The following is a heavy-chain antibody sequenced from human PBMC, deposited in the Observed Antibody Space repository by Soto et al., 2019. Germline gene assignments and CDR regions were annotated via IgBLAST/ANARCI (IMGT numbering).Heavy chain of an antibody. CDR1: GGSISSGDYY. D-gene: IGHD3-10*01. CDR3: ARAQGSGFLVS. J-gene: IGHJ4*02. V-gene: IGHV4-30-4*01. CDR2: IYYSGST. Sequence: PSETLSLTCTVSGGSISSGDYYWSWIHQPPGKGLEWIGYIYYSGSTYYNPSLKSRVTISVDTSKNQFSLKLSSVTAADTAVYYCARAQGSGFLVSWGQGTLVTVSS.